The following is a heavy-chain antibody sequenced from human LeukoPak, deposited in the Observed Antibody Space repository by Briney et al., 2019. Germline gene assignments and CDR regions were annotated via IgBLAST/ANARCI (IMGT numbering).Heavy chain of an antibody. CDR2: ISYDGSNK. V-gene: IGHV3-30*04. CDR1: GFTFSSYA. CDR3: AREYYDILTGYYFA. Sequence: GGSLRLSCAASGFTFSSYAMHWVRQAPGKGLEWVAVISYDGSNKYYADSVKGRFTISRDNSKNSLYLQMNSLRAEDTAVYYCAREYYDILTGYYFAWGQGTLVTVSS. D-gene: IGHD3-9*01. J-gene: IGHJ5*02.